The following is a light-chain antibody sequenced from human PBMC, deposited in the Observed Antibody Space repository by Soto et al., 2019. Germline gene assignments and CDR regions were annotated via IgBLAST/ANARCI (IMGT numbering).Light chain of an antibody. CDR3: MQALQTPRT. V-gene: IGKV2-28*01. J-gene: IGKJ1*01. Sequence: DIVMTQSPLSLPVTPGEPASISCRSSRSLLDSNGKNYLDWYVQRPGQSPQLLIYLGSTRASGVPDRFSGSGSGTDFTLRISRVEAEDVGIYYCMQALQTPRTFGQGTKVEIK. CDR1: RSLLDSNGKNY. CDR2: LGS.